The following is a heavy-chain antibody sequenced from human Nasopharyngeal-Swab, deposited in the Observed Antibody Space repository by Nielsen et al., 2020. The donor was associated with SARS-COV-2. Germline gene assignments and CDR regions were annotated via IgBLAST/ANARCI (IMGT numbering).Heavy chain of an antibody. CDR1: GFTFSDYS. CDR3: ASPGNFDY. J-gene: IGHJ4*02. Sequence: GVLKISCAASGFTFSDYSMNWVRQAPGKGLEWLSYINSGGSTIYYADSVKGRFTISRDNAKNTLYLQMNSLRAEDTAVYYCASPGNFDYWGQGTLVTVSS. D-gene: IGHD3-10*01. V-gene: IGHV3-48*04. CDR2: INSGGSTI.